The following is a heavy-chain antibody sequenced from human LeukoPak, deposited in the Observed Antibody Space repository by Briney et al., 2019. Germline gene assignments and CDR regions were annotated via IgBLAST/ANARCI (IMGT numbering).Heavy chain of an antibody. J-gene: IGHJ3*02. Sequence: ASVKVSCKASGYTFTGYYMHWVRQAPGQGLEWMGWINPNSGGTNYAQKFQGRVTMTRDTSISTAYMELSRLRSDDTAVYYCAREMPEVLLWFGELGRDAFGIWGQGTMVTVSS. D-gene: IGHD3-10*01. CDR1: GYTFTGYY. V-gene: IGHV1-2*02. CDR2: INPNSGGT. CDR3: AREMPEVLLWFGELGRDAFGI.